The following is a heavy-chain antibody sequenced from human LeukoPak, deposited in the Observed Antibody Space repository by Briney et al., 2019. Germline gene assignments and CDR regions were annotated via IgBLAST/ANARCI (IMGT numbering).Heavy chain of an antibody. CDR1: GGSFSGYY. V-gene: IGHV4-34*01. D-gene: IGHD3-10*01. CDR3: ARGRRLRLLNYYGSGSYSAHTPYYYYGMDV. J-gene: IGHJ6*02. CDR2: INHSGST. Sequence: PSETLSLTCAVYGGSFSGYYWSWIRQPPGKGLEWIGEINHSGSTNYNPSLKSRVTISVDTSKNQFSLKLSSVTAADTAVYYCARGRRLRLLNYYGSGSYSAHTPYYYYGMDVWGQGTTVTVSS.